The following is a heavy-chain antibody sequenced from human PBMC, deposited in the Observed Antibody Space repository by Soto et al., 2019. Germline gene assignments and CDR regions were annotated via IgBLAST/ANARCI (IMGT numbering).Heavy chain of an antibody. Sequence: TGGSLRLSCAASGFTFSKYSMSLVRQAPGKGLEWVANIKQDGSDKYYVDSVKGRFTISRDNAENSLYLQMNSLRAEDTAVYYCTRGGCNSESYYCSEYWGQGPLVTVSP. V-gene: IGHV3-7*01. D-gene: IGHD1-26*01. CDR2: IKQDGSDK. CDR1: GFTFSKYS. J-gene: IGHJ4*02. CDR3: TRGGCNSESYYCSEY.